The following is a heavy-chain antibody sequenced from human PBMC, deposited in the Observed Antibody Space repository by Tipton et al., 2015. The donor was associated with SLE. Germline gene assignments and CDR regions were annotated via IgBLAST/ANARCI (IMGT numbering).Heavy chain of an antibody. D-gene: IGHD2-15*01. CDR2: ISNSETT. CDR1: GGSISSHY. CDR3: AGAWQGYCSGGTCYVLDY. V-gene: IGHV4-59*11. Sequence: TLSLTCTVSGGSISSHYWSWIRQAPGKGLEWIGYISNSETTNYNPSLKSRVTISVATSKNQFSLKLRSVTAADTAVYYCAGAWQGYCSGGTCYVLDYWGQGTLVTVSS. J-gene: IGHJ4*02.